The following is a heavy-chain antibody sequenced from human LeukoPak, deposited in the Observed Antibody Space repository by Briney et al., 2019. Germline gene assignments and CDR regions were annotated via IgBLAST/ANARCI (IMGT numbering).Heavy chain of an antibody. CDR1: GFTFRSYA. CDR2: FSGSGGTT. CDR3: VTARTLNVTTSFDY. V-gene: IGHV3-23*01. D-gene: IGHD4-11*01. Sequence: PGGSLRPSCEVDGFTFRSYAMNWVRQAQGKGLEWVSCFSGSGGTTYYADSVNARFTISRDNPENTLYLQMSDMRAEDTAVYYCVTARTLNVTTSFDYWGQGTLVTVSP. J-gene: IGHJ4*02.